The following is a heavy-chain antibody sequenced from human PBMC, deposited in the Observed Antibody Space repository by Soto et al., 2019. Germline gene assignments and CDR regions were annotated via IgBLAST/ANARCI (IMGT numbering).Heavy chain of an antibody. J-gene: IGHJ4*02. D-gene: IGHD3-22*01. CDR1: GFTVSSNY. V-gene: IGHV3-53*01. CDR3: ARSLNYYDSSGYFPAHY. Sequence: GGSLRLSCAASGFTVSSNYMSWVRQAPGRGLEWVSVIYSGGSTYYADSVKGRFTISRDNSKNTLYLQMNSLRAEDTAVYYCARSLNYYDSSGYFPAHYWGQGTLVTVSS. CDR2: IYSGGST.